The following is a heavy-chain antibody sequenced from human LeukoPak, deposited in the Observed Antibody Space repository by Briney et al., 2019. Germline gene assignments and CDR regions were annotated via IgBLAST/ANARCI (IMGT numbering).Heavy chain of an antibody. CDR2: INSDGSST. CDR1: GFTFSSYW. V-gene: IGHV3-74*01. D-gene: IGHD6-19*01. J-gene: IGHJ4*02. CDR3: FAEGAVAGPYDY. Sequence: GGSLRLSCAASGFTFSSYWMHWDRQAPGKGLVWVSRINSDGSSTSYADSVKGRFTISRDNAKNTLYLQMNSLRAEDTAVYYCFAEGAVAGPYDYWGQGTLVTVSS.